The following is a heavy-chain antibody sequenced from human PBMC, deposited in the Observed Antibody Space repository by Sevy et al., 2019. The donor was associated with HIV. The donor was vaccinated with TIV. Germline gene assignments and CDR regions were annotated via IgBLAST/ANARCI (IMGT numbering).Heavy chain of an antibody. V-gene: IGHV3-23*01. CDR2: ISGSGGST. CDR3: AKDFYAGSGYYPQGAFDI. D-gene: IGHD3-22*01. Sequence: GGSLRLSCAASGFTFSTYAMNWVRQAPGRGLEWVSCISGSGGSTLYADSVKGRFTISRDNSRNTLYLHMDSLRVDDTAVYFCAKDFYAGSGYYPQGAFDIWGQGTMVTVSS. CDR1: GFTFSTYA. J-gene: IGHJ3*02.